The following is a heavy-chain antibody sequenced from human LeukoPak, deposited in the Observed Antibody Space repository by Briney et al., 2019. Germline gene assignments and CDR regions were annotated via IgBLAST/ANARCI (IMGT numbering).Heavy chain of an antibody. CDR3: LRGERTGGDY. V-gene: IGHV4-59*01. CDR2: ISYSRST. CDR1: GVSIGSNY. Sequence: PSETLSLTCTVSGVSIGSNYWSWIRQPPGKGLEWIGYISYSRSTNYNPSLKSRVTMSVDTSKNQFSLKLSSVTATDTAVYYCLRGERTGGDYWGQGTLVTVSS. D-gene: IGHD3-16*01. J-gene: IGHJ4*02.